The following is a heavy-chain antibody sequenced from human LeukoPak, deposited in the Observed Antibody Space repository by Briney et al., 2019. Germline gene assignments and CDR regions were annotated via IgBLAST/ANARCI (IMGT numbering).Heavy chain of an antibody. D-gene: IGHD2-15*01. CDR3: ARDQCSGGSCYSFDP. CDR2: IFHSGST. Sequence: SGTLSLTCAVCGGSISSSNWWSWVRPPPGKGLEWIAEIFHSGSTNYNPSLKSRVTISVDKSKNQFSLNLTSVTAAYTAVYYCARDQCSGGSCYSFDPWGQGALVSVSS. CDR1: GGSISSSNW. J-gene: IGHJ5*02. V-gene: IGHV4-4*02.